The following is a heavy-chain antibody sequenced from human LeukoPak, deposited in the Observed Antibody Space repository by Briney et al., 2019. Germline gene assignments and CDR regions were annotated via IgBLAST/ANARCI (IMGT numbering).Heavy chain of an antibody. CDR1: GGSFSGYY. D-gene: IGHD4-11*01. CDR3: ARTWQHYSNYHFDH. J-gene: IGHJ4*02. CDR2: INHSGST. V-gene: IGHV4-34*01. Sequence: SETLSLTCAVYGGSFSGYYWSWIRQPPGKGLEWIGEINHSGSTNYNPSLKSRVTISVDTSKNQLSLKLSSVTAADTAVYYCARTWQHYSNYHFDHWGQGTLVTVSS.